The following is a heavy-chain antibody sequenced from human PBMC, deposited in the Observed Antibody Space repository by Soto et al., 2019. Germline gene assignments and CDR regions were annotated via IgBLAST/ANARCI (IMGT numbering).Heavy chain of an antibody. D-gene: IGHD3-22*01. J-gene: IGHJ5*02. Sequence: EVQLVESGGGLVQPGGSLRLSCAASGFTVSSNYMSWVRQAPGKGLEWVSVIYSGGSTYYADSVKGRFTISRDNSKNTLNFQMNRRGAGNPAGYYCGRRGDSSGNSGWSDPWGQGTLVTVSS. CDR1: GFTVSSNY. CDR3: GRRGDSSGNSGWSDP. CDR2: IYSGGST. V-gene: IGHV3-66*01.